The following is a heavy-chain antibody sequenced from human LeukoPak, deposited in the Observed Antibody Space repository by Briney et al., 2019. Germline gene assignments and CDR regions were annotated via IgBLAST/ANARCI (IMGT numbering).Heavy chain of an antibody. Sequence: ASVKVSCKASGYTFTSYGISWVRQAPGQGLEWMGWISAYNGNTNYAQKLQGRVTMTTDTSTSTAYMELSRLRSDDTAVYYCARGNSGYSSGWYLFDYWGQGTLVTVSS. J-gene: IGHJ4*02. CDR1: GYTFTSYG. CDR3: ARGNSGYSSGWYLFDY. D-gene: IGHD6-19*01. V-gene: IGHV1-18*01. CDR2: ISAYNGNT.